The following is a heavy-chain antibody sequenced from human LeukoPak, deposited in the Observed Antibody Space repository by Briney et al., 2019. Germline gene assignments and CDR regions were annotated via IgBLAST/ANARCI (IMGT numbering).Heavy chain of an antibody. CDR3: ARHTSSGWKAQFDY. D-gene: IGHD6-19*01. CDR2: IYYSGST. CDR1: GGSTSSYY. V-gene: IGHV4-59*08. Sequence: PSETLSLTCTVSGGSTSSYYWSWIRQPPGKGLEWIGYIYYSGSTNYNPSLKSRVTISVDTSKNQFSLKLSSVTAADTAVYYCARHTSSGWKAQFDYWGQGTLVTVSS. J-gene: IGHJ4*02.